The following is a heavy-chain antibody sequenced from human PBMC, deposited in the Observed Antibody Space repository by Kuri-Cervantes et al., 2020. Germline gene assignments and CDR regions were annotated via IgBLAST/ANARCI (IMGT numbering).Heavy chain of an antibody. CDR3: ARDSADSSGYVEAFDI. Sequence: SETLSLTCTVSGGSINSHYWGWMRQSPGKGLEWIGSIYSSGSTYYNPSLKSRVTISIDRSKNQFSLQLNSVTPEDTAVYYCARDSADSSGYVEAFDIWGQGTMVTVSS. J-gene: IGHJ3*02. CDR1: GGSINSHY. D-gene: IGHD3-22*01. V-gene: IGHV4-59*11. CDR2: IYSSGST.